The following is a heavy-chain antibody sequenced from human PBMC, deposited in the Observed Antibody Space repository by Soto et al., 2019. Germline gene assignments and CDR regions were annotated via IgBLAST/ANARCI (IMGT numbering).Heavy chain of an antibody. CDR2: IKEDGSEK. CDR1: GFTFSSYW. D-gene: IGHD3-3*01. J-gene: IGHJ6*02. V-gene: IGHV3-7*03. Sequence: EVQLVESGGGLVQPGGSLRLSCAASGFTFSSYWMSWVRRAPGKGLEWVANIKEDGSEKYYVDSVKGRFTISRDNAKNSLYLQMNSRRAEDTAVYYCARDFGILRFLEWFNYYYGMDVWGQGTTVTVSS. CDR3: ARDFGILRFLEWFNYYYGMDV.